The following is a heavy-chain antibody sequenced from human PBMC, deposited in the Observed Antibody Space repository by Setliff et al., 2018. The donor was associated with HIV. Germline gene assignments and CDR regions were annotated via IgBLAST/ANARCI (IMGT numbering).Heavy chain of an antibody. J-gene: IGHJ4*02. CDR2: IYTSGIT. V-gene: IGHV4-4*09. CDR1: GGSISSHY. Sequence: PSETLSLTCTVSGGSISSHYWSWIRQSPGKGLEWIGYIYTSGITNYNPSLKSRVTISVDTSKNQFSLKLSSVTAADTAVYYCSVIDYWGQGTLVTVSS. CDR3: SVIDY.